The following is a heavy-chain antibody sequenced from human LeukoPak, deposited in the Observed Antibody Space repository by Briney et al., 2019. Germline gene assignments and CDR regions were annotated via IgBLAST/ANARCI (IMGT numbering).Heavy chain of an antibody. CDR3: ARGVPRRITIFGVVISNLNWFDP. Sequence: SETLSLTCAVYGGSFSGYNWSWIRQPPGKGLEWIGEINHSGSTNYNPYTKSRVTISVDTSKNQFSRNLRSVTGAATAVYYCARGVPRRITIFGVVISNLNWFDPWGQGTLVTVSS. V-gene: IGHV4-34*01. CDR2: INHSGST. J-gene: IGHJ5*02. D-gene: IGHD3-3*01. CDR1: GGSFSGYN.